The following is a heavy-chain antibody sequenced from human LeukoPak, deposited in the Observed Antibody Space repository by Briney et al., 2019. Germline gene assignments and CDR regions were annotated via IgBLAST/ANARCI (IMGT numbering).Heavy chain of an antibody. J-gene: IGHJ6*02. Sequence: GGSLRLSCAASGFTFRSYAMHWVRQAPGKGLEWVAVIWYDGSNKYYEDSVKGRFTISRDNSKNTLYLQMNSLRAEDTAVYHCARVGCTGGSCLAYNYYAMDVWGQGTTVTVSS. CDR2: IWYDGSNK. CDR3: ARVGCTGGSCLAYNYYAMDV. CDR1: GFTFRSYA. V-gene: IGHV3-33*01. D-gene: IGHD2-15*01.